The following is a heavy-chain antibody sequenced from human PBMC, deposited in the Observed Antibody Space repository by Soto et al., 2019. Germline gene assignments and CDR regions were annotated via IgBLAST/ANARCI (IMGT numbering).Heavy chain of an antibody. Sequence: TLSLTCTVSGGSIISGGYYFVCIRQRPWKGLELIGYIYYSGSTYYNPPLKSRVTISVDTSKNQFSLKLSSVTAADTAVYYCARDSNLLTGYANWFDPWGQGTLVTVSS. CDR1: GGSIISGGYY. CDR2: IYYSGST. D-gene: IGHD3-9*01. CDR3: ARDSNLLTGYANWFDP. V-gene: IGHV4-31*03. J-gene: IGHJ5*02.